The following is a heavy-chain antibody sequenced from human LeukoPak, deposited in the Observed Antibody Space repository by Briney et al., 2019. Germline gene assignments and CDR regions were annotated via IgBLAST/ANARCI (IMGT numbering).Heavy chain of an antibody. J-gene: IGHJ4*02. V-gene: IGHV3-21*01. CDR1: GFTFSTYS. D-gene: IGHD5-18*01. CDR2: ISSSSSYI. Sequence: GGSLRLSCAASGFTFSTYSMIWVRQAPGKVLDSVSSISSSSSYIYYADSVKGRFTISRDNAKNSLFLQMNSLRAEDTALYYCARDRSTNSYAEYFFDYWGQGTLVTVSS. CDR3: ARDRSTNSYAEYFFDY.